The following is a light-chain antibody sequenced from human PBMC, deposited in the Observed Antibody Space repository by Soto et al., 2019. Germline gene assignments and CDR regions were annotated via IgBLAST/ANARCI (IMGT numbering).Light chain of an antibody. CDR3: QQYNTYST. V-gene: IGKV1-5*01. CDR2: DAS. Sequence: DIQMTQSPSTLSASVGDRVTITCRASQSISRWLAWYQQKPGKAPQALIYDASSLKSGGPSRFSGNGSGTEFPLTISSLQPDDFATYYRQQYNTYSTFGQGTRLEI. CDR1: QSISRW. J-gene: IGKJ5*01.